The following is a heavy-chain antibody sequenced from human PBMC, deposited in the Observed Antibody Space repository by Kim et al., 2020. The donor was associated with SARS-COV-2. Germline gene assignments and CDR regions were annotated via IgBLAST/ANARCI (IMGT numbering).Heavy chain of an antibody. CDR3: ARRYCSGGICGFDS. Sequence: GGSLRLSCAASGFSFSGYGMNWVRQAPGKGLELVSYFSSSGTIYYADSVKGRFTISRDNAKNSLYLQMNSLRDEDTAMYYCARRYCSGGICGFDSWGQGTLVAVSS. CDR2: FSSSGTI. V-gene: IGHV3-48*02. CDR1: GFSFSGYG. D-gene: IGHD2-15*01. J-gene: IGHJ4*02.